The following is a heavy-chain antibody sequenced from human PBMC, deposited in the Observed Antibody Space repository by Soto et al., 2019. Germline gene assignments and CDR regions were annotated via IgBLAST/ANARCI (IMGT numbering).Heavy chain of an antibody. D-gene: IGHD6-13*01. J-gene: IGHJ6*02. CDR1: RFTFSSYA. CDR3: ARAAAYFSHYSYAMDV. CDR2: ISHDGSEK. V-gene: IGHV3-30-3*01. Sequence: GGSLRLSCAASRFTFSSYAMDWVRQAPGQGLEWVAVISHDGSEKYYGDSVKGRFTISRDNPKNTVYLQMNSLRPEDTAVYYCARAAAYFSHYSYAMDVWGQGTAVTVSS.